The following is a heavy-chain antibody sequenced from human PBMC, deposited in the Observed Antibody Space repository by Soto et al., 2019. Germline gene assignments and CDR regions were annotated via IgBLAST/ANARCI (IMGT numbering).Heavy chain of an antibody. CDR3: ARFYYCGSGSYYNFYFDY. CDR2: IYYSGST. Sequence: SETLSLTCTVSGGTISSSSYYWGWIRQPPGKGLEWIGSIYYSGSTYYNPSLKSRVTISVDTSKNRFSLKLSSVTAADTAVYYCARFYYCGSGSYYNFYFDYWGQGTLVTVSS. J-gene: IGHJ4*02. D-gene: IGHD3-10*01. CDR1: GGTISSSSYY. V-gene: IGHV4-39*01.